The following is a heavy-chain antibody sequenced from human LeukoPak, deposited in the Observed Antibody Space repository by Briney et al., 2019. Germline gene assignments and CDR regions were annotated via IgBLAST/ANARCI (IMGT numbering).Heavy chain of an antibody. J-gene: IGHJ4*02. Sequence: GGSLRLSCAASGFTFSSYSMNWVRQAPGKGLEWVSSISSSSSYIYYADSVKGRFTISRDNAKNSLYLQMNSLRAEDTAVYYCARDYYDSSGYYYVPNLDYWDQGTLVTVSS. CDR3: ARDYYDSSGYYYVPNLDY. V-gene: IGHV3-21*01. CDR2: ISSSSSYI. CDR1: GFTFSSYS. D-gene: IGHD3-22*01.